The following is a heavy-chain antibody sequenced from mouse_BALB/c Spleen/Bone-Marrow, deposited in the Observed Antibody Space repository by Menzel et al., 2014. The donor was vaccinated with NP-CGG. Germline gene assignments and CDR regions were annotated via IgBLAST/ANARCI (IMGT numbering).Heavy chain of an antibody. Sequence: QVQLQQSGAELMKPGASVKISCKATGYTFSRYWIQWVKQRPGHGLEWIGEILPGSGSTNYNDKFKGKATFTADTSSNTANRQLSSLTSGDSGVYYCARVGSTMITAAFAYWGQGTLVTVSA. V-gene: IGHV1-9*01. CDR2: ILPGSGST. J-gene: IGHJ3*01. CDR1: GYTFSRYW. D-gene: IGHD2-4*01. CDR3: ARVGSTMITAAFAY.